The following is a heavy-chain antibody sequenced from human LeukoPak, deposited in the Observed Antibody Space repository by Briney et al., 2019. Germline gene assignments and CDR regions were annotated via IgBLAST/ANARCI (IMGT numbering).Heavy chain of an antibody. Sequence: ASVTVSCKASGYTFSAYYMHWVRQAPGQGLEWMGWISAYNGNTNYTQKLQGRVTMTTDTSTRTAYMELRSLTSDDTAVYYCARAQGIAAAGTVPWGQGTLVTVSS. D-gene: IGHD6-13*01. CDR2: ISAYNGNT. V-gene: IGHV1-18*04. CDR3: ARAQGIAAAGTVP. J-gene: IGHJ4*02. CDR1: GYTFSAYY.